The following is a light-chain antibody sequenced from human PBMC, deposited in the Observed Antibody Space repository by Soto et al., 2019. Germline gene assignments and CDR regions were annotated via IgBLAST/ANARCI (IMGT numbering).Light chain of an antibody. J-gene: IGKJ1*01. CDR3: QQYNSYSPT. Sequence: DIQMTQSPSTLSASVGDRVTITFRASQSISSWLAWYQQKPGKAPKLLIYKASSLESGVPSRFSGSGSGTEFTLTISSLQPDDFATHYCQQYNSYSPTFGQGTKVDIK. CDR2: KAS. CDR1: QSISSW. V-gene: IGKV1-5*03.